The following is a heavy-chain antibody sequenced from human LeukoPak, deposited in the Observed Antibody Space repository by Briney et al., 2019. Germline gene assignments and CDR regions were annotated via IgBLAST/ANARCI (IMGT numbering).Heavy chain of an antibody. CDR3: AKVGRFSSSWYDYFDY. CDR2: ISGSGGST. V-gene: IGHV3-23*01. D-gene: IGHD6-13*01. J-gene: IGHJ4*02. Sequence: GGSLRLSCAASGFIFSTYAMNWVRQAPGKGLEWVSTISGSGGSTYYADSVKGRFTISRDNAKNTLYLQMNSLRAEDTAVYYCAKVGRFSSSWYDYFDYWGQGTLVTVSS. CDR1: GFIFSTYA.